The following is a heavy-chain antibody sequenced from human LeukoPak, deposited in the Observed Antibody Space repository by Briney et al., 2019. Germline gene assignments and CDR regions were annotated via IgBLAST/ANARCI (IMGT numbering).Heavy chain of an antibody. D-gene: IGHD5-18*01. CDR3: ARGYTSPYYYYYMDV. CDR2: INHSGST. Sequence: SETLSLTCAVYGGSFSGYYWSWIRQPPGKGLEWIGEINHSGSTNYNPSLKSRVTISVDMSKNQFSLKLSSVTAADTAVYYCARGYTSPYYYYYMDVWGKGTTVTVSS. J-gene: IGHJ6*03. V-gene: IGHV4-34*01. CDR1: GGSFSGYY.